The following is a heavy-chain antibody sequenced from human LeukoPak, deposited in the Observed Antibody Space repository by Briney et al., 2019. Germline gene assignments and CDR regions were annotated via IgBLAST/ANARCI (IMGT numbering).Heavy chain of an antibody. CDR2: ISAYNGNT. Sequence: ASVKVSCKASGYTFTSYGISWVRQAPGQGLEWMGWISAYNGNTNYAQKLQGRVTKTTDTSTSTAYMELRSLRSDDTAVYYCARNYYDSSGYYLPDFDYWGQGTLVTVSS. J-gene: IGHJ4*02. V-gene: IGHV1-18*01. D-gene: IGHD3-22*01. CDR1: GYTFTSYG. CDR3: ARNYYDSSGYYLPDFDY.